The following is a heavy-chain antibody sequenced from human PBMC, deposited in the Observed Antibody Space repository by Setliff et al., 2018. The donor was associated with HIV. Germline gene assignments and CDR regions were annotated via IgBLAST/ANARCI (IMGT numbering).Heavy chain of an antibody. J-gene: IGHJ4*02. CDR3: ATRIRDGHRGYGYFDF. CDR1: GYTVTELS. V-gene: IGHV1-24*01. D-gene: IGHD5-12*01. Sequence: ASVKVSCKVSGYTVTELSINWVRQAPGKGPEWMGGFDPEDNNIVYAQKFQGRVTTTEDTSTDTAYMELSSLRPEDTAVYYCATRIRDGHRGYGYFDFWGQGTLVTVSS. CDR2: FDPEDNNI.